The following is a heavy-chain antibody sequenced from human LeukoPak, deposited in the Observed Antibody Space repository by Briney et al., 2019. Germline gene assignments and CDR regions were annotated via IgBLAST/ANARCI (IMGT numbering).Heavy chain of an antibody. J-gene: IGHJ5*02. Sequence: PGGSLRLSCAASGFTFSSYSMNWVRQAPGKGLEWVSSISSSSSYIYYADSVKGRFTISRDNAKNSLYLQMNSLRAEDTAVYYCARSMVRGVPGPAEGFDPWGQGTLVTVSS. V-gene: IGHV3-21*04. D-gene: IGHD3-10*01. CDR2: ISSSSSYI. CDR1: GFTFSSYS. CDR3: ARSMVRGVPGPAEGFDP.